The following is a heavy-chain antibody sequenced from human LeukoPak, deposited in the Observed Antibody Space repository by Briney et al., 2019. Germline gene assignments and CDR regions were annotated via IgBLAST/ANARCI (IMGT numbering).Heavy chain of an antibody. CDR2: ISSSSSYI. Sequence: GESLRLSCAASGFTFSSYSMNWVRQAPGKGLEWVSSISSSSSYIYYADSVKGRFTISRDNAKNSLYLQMNSLRAEDTAVYYCARVRVGSSSSLPALLRFDYWGQGTLVTVSS. D-gene: IGHD6-6*01. J-gene: IGHJ4*02. CDR1: GFTFSSYS. V-gene: IGHV3-21*01. CDR3: ARVRVGSSSSLPALLRFDY.